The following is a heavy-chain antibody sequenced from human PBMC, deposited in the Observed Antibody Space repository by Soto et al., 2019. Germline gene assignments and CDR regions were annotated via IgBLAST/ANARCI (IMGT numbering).Heavy chain of an antibody. CDR3: AKDRRAGGNSAFYFDF. CDR1: GFKFSNYA. J-gene: IGHJ5*01. V-gene: IGHV3-23*01. Sequence: GGSLRLSCAASGFKFSNYAMSWVRQAPGKGLEWVSLISATGGGTYYADSVKGRFTISRDNSHNTLYLQVHSLTAEDTAVYYCAKDRRAGGNSAFYFDFWGHGAQVTVSS. CDR2: ISATGGGT. D-gene: IGHD3-16*01.